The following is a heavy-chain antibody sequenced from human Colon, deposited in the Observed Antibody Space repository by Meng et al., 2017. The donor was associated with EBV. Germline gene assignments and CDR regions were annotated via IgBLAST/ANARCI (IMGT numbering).Heavy chain of an antibody. CDR3: ARDLTTMLRGALGF. V-gene: IGHV3-53*01. CDR2: VYSGGTT. CDR1: GFTVSSNY. D-gene: IGHD3-10*01. J-gene: IGHJ4*02. Sequence: EVHLVESGGGLVHPGGSLRLSCAASGFTVSSNYMSWVRQAPGKGLEWISVVYSGGTTYYADSVKGRFTISRDNSKNTLYLQMNSLRADDTAVYYCARDLTTMLRGALGFWGQGTLVTVSS.